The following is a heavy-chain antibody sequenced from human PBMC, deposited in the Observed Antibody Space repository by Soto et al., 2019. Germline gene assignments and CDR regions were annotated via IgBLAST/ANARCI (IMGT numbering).Heavy chain of an antibody. CDR1: GGSISSYY. CDR2: IYYSGST. D-gene: IGHD1-26*01. CDR3: AGSDKLWYSGSFDY. Sequence: KQSQTLSLTCTVSGGSISSYYWSWIRQPPGKGLEWIGYIYYSGSTNYNPSLKSRVTISVDTSKNQFSLKLSSVTAADTAVYYCAGSDKLWYSGSFDYWGQGTLVTVSS. J-gene: IGHJ4*02. V-gene: IGHV4-59*01.